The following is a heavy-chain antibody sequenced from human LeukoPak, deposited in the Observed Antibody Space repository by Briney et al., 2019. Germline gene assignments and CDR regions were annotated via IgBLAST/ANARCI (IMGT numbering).Heavy chain of an antibody. CDR1: GFTFSSYS. Sequence: GGSLRLSCAASGFTFSSYSMTWVRQAPGKGLEWVSSISSSSSYIYYADSVKGRFTISRDNAKNSLYLQMNSLRAEDTAVYYCASWTAYYYYGMDVWGQGTTVTVSS. J-gene: IGHJ6*02. CDR3: ASWTAYYYYGMDV. V-gene: IGHV3-21*01. D-gene: IGHD1-1*01. CDR2: ISSSSSYI.